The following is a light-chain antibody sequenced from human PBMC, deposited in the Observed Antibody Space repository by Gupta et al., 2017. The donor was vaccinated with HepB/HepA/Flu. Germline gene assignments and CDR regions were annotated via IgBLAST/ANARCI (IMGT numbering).Light chain of an antibody. J-gene: IGKJ1*01. CDR3: QKYSCSWT. V-gene: IGKV1-5*03. Sequence: DLTMTQSPSTLSASVGDRVTITCRASRNINNNLAWYQQQQGKAPKVLIYKSSSLESGVPSRFSSSDSGTEFTLTISRLQPDDSATYYCQKYSCSWTFGQGTKVEIK. CDR2: KSS. CDR1: RNINNN.